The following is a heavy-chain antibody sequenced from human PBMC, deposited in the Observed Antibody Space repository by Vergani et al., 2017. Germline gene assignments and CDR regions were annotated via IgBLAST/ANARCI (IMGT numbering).Heavy chain of an antibody. V-gene: IGHV3-23*04. D-gene: IGHD3-3*01. J-gene: IGHJ4*02. CDR2: ISGSGGST. CDR1: GFTVSSNY. Sequence: EVQLVESGGGLIQPGGSLRLSCAASGFTVSSNYMSWVRQAPGKGLEWVSAISGSGGSTYYADSVKGRFTISRDNSKNTLYLQMNSLRAEDTAVYYCAKDHWEWLGDFDYWGQGTLVTVSS. CDR3: AKDHWEWLGDFDY.